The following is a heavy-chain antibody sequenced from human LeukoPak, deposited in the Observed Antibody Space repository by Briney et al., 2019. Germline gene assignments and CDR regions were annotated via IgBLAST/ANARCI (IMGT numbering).Heavy chain of an antibody. CDR1: GFTFTSSA. Sequence: SVKVSCKASGFTFTSSAMQWVRQARGQRLEWIGWIVVGSGNTNYAQKFQERITITRDMSTSTAYMEPSSLRSEDTAVYYCAANTPRVVREDAFDIWGQGTMVTVSS. D-gene: IGHD2-21*01. J-gene: IGHJ3*02. V-gene: IGHV1-58*02. CDR3: AANTPRVVREDAFDI. CDR2: IVVGSGNT.